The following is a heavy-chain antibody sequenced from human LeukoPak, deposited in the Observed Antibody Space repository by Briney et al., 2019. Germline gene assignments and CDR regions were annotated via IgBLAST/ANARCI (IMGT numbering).Heavy chain of an antibody. CDR1: GYTLTELS. Sequence: ASVKVSCKVSGYTLTELSMHWVRQAPGKGLEWMGGFDPEDGETIYAQKFQGRVTMTEDTSTDTAYMELSSLRSEDTAVYYCATDLRDSSGWYLENDYWGQGTLVAVSS. CDR2: FDPEDGET. D-gene: IGHD6-19*01. V-gene: IGHV1-24*01. CDR3: ATDLRDSSGWYLENDY. J-gene: IGHJ4*02.